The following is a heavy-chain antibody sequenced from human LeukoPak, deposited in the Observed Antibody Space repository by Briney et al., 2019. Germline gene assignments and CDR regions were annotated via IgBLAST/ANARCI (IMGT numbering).Heavy chain of an antibody. CDR2: IIPIFGTA. CDR3: ARVTCSSTSCLSNWFGP. J-gene: IGHJ5*02. Sequence: SVKLSCKASGGTFSSYAISWVRQAPGQGLEWIGGIIPIFGTANYAQKFQGRVTITTDESTSTAYMELSSLRSEDTAVYYCARVTCSSTSCLSNWFGPWGQGTLVTVSS. D-gene: IGHD2-2*01. CDR1: GGTFSSYA. V-gene: IGHV1-69*05.